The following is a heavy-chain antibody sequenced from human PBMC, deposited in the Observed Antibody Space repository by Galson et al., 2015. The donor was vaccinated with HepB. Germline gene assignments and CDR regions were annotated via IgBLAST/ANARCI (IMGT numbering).Heavy chain of an antibody. CDR1: GFTFSSYG. V-gene: IGHV3-30*18. J-gene: IGHJ5*02. CDR3: AKDRSSGIGWFDP. CDR2: ISYDGSNK. D-gene: IGHD2-15*01. Sequence: SLRLSCAASGFTFSSYGMHWVRQAPGKGLEWVAVISYDGSNKYYADSVKGRFTISRDNSKNTLYLQMNSLRAEDTAVYYCAKDRSSGIGWFDPWGQGTLVTVSS.